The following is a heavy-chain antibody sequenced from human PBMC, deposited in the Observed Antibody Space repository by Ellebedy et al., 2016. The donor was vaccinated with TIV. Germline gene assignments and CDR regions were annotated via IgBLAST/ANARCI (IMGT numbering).Heavy chain of an antibody. V-gene: IGHV3-7*03. D-gene: IGHD1-26*01. CDR3: AGDNTGLGGSLDY. CDR2: IKEDGSEQ. Sequence: GESLKISXAASRFTFSTYWMTWVRQAPGKGLEWVANIKEDGSEQNYVDSVKGRFTISRDNADESLYLQMNSLRAEDTAMYYCAGDNTGLGGSLDYWGQGTLVTVSA. J-gene: IGHJ4*02. CDR1: RFTFSTYW.